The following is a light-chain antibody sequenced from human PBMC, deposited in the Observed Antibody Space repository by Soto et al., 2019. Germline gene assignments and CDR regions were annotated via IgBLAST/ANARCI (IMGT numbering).Light chain of an antibody. Sequence: DIQMTQSPSTLSAFVGDKVTITCRASQTISTWLAWYQQKPGKAPKLLIYKASSLESGVPSRFSGSGSGTEFTLTISSLQPDDYAAYFCQQYNDYPWTFGQGTQVEIK. J-gene: IGKJ1*01. CDR1: QTISTW. CDR3: QQYNDYPWT. CDR2: KAS. V-gene: IGKV1-5*03.